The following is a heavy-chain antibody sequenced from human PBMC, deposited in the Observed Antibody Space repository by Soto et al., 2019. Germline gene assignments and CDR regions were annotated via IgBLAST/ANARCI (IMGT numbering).Heavy chain of an antibody. CDR3: ARFYMVRGVMGAFDI. CDR1: GDSIKSGCY. CDR2: IYYIGST. Sequence: SETLSLTCTVSGDSIKSGCYWSWIRQHPGKGLEWIGYIYYIGSTYYNPSLKSRVSISLDTSKNQFSLKLSSVTAADTAVYYCARFYMVRGVMGAFDIWGQGTMVTVSS. J-gene: IGHJ3*02. D-gene: IGHD3-10*01. V-gene: IGHV4-31*03.